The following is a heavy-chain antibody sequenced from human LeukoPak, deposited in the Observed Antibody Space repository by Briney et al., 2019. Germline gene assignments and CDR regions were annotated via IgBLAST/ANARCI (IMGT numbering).Heavy chain of an antibody. Sequence: PGGSLRLSCAASGFTFDDYAMHWVRQAPGKGLEWVSGISWNSGSIGYADSVKGRFTISRDNAKNSLYLQMNSLRAEDTALYYCAKDQTGDYDILTGSPVLDYWGQGTLVTVSS. V-gene: IGHV3-9*01. CDR1: GFTFDDYA. CDR2: ISWNSGSI. D-gene: IGHD3-9*01. CDR3: AKDQTGDYDILTGSPVLDY. J-gene: IGHJ4*02.